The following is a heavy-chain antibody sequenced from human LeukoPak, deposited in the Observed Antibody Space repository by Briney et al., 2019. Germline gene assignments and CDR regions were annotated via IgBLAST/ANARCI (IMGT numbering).Heavy chain of an antibody. CDR3: ARGGSSTSWGYYYYYMDV. V-gene: IGHV4-39*07. CDR2: VFYNGAT. J-gene: IGHJ6*03. CDR1: GGSISSSIYY. Sequence: PSETLSLTCIVSGGSISSSIYYWAWVRQPPGKGLEWIGTVFYNGATQYSPSLRSRVTISVDRSKNQFSLKLSSVTAADTAVYYCARGGSSTSWGYYYYYMDVWGKGTTVTVSS. D-gene: IGHD2-2*01.